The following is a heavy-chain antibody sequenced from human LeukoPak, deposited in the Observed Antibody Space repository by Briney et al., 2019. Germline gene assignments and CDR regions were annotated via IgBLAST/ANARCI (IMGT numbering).Heavy chain of an antibody. CDR3: ARDNTMVRGVIIPPYYYGMDV. CDR1: GFTFSSYS. Sequence: GGSLRLSCAASGFTFSSYSMNWVRQAPGKGLEWVSSISSSSSYINCADSAKGRFTIYRDNAKNSLYLQMNSLRAEDTAVYYCARDNTMVRGVIIPPYYYGMDVWGKGTTVTVSS. D-gene: IGHD3-10*01. CDR2: ISSSSSYI. V-gene: IGHV3-21*01. J-gene: IGHJ6*04.